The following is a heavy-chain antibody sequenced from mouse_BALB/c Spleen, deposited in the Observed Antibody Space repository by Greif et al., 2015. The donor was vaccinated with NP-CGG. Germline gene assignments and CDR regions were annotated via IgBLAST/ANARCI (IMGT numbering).Heavy chain of an antibody. Sequence: VMLVESGPGLVQPSQSLSITCTVSGFSLTSYGVHCVRQSPGKGLEWLGVIWRGGSTDYNAAFMSRLSITKDNSKSQVFFRMNSLQADDTAIYYCAVNWDYAMDYWGQGTSVTVSS. CDR1: GFSLTSYG. CDR2: IWRGGST. V-gene: IGHV2-5*01. CDR3: AVNWDYAMDY. J-gene: IGHJ4*01. D-gene: IGHD4-1*02.